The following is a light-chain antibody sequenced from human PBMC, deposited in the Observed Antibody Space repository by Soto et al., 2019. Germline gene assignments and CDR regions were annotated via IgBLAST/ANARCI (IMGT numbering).Light chain of an antibody. J-gene: IGKJ5*01. V-gene: IGKV3-20*01. Sequence: EIVLTQSPATLSLSPGERATLSFRASQSVSNSACAWSLQKTGQAPRLLIYGASSRATAIPDRFSGGGCGTDFSLTISRLEPEDDAVYFCQLQRSSPMYTFGQGTRLEIK. CDR2: GAS. CDR3: QLQRSSPMYT. CDR1: QSVSNSA.